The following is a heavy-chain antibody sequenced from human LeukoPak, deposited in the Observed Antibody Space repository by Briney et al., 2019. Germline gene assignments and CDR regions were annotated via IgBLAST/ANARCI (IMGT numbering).Heavy chain of an antibody. CDR3: ARVGGRNYYDSTPPNHFDY. J-gene: IGHJ4*02. CDR1: GGSFSGYY. V-gene: IGHV4-34*01. D-gene: IGHD3-22*01. CDR2: INHSGGT. Sequence: SETLSLTCAVYGGSFSGYYWSWIRQPPGKGLEWIGEINHSGGTKYNPSLKSRVTISVDTSKNQFSLKLSSVTAADTAVYYCARVGGRNYYDSTPPNHFDYWGQGTLVTVSS.